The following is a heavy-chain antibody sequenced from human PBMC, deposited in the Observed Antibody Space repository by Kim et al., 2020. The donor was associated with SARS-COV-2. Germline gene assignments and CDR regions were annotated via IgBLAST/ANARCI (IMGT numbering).Heavy chain of an antibody. D-gene: IGHD6-6*01. V-gene: IGHV3-23*01. CDR3: AKGSSKQPGSFDY. J-gene: IGHJ4*02. CDR2: ISGSGGST. Sequence: GGSLRLSCAASGFTFSSYAMSWVRQAPGKGLEWVSAISGSGGSTYYADSVKGRFTISRDNSKNTLYLQMNSLRAENTAVYYCAKGSSKQPGSFDYWGQGTLVTVSS. CDR1: GFTFSSYA.